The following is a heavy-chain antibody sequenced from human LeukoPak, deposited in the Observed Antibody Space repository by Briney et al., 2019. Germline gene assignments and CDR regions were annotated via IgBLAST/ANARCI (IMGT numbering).Heavy chain of an antibody. CDR1: GGSFSGYY. J-gene: IGHJ4*02. CDR2: INHSGST. Sequence: PSETLSLTCAVYGGSFSGYYWSWIRQPPGKGLEWIGEINHSGSTNYNPSLKSRVTISVDTSKNQFSLKLSSVTAADTAVYYCAKDLRGYSNYYYFDYWGQGTLVTVSS. CDR3: AKDLRGYSNYYYFDY. D-gene: IGHD4-11*01. V-gene: IGHV4-34*01.